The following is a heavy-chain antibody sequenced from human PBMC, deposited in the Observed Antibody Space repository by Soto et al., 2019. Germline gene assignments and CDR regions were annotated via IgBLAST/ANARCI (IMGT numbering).Heavy chain of an antibody. CDR2: ISYDGSNK. J-gene: IGHJ6*02. CDR3: ARERAYSPHLLPHYGSGSYYYYYGMDV. V-gene: IGHV3-30-3*01. D-gene: IGHD3-10*01. Sequence: PGGSLRLSCAASGFTFSSYAMHWVRQAPGKVLEWVAVISYDGSNKYYADSVKGRFTISSDNSKNTLYLQMNSLRAEDTAVYYCARERAYSPHLLPHYGSGSYYYYYGMDVWGQGTTVTVSS. CDR1: GFTFSSYA.